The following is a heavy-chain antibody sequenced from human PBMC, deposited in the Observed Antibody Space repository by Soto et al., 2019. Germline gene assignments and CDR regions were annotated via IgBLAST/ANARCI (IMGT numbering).Heavy chain of an antibody. Sequence: KKAPASVKVSCKASGYTFTSYDINWVRQATGQGLEWMGWMNPNSGNTGYAQKFQGRVTMTRNTSISTAYMELSSLRSEDTAVYYCARGRYSGYDRGYYYGMDVWGQGTTVTVSS. CDR3: ARGRYSGYDRGYYYGMDV. V-gene: IGHV1-8*01. D-gene: IGHD5-12*01. J-gene: IGHJ6*02. CDR1: GYTFTSYD. CDR2: MNPNSGNT.